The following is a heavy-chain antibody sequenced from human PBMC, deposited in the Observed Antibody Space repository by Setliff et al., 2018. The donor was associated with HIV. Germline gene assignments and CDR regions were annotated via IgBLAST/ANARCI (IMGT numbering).Heavy chain of an antibody. CDR1: GGTLSTYA. V-gene: IGHV1-69*05. Sequence: ASVKVSCKASGGTLSTYAISWVRQAPGQGLEWMGGIIPIFGAANYAQKFQGRVTMTRDTSITTAYMELSSLRSDDTAVYYCASAGLSSTPYYYYYYMDVWGKGTTVTVSS. J-gene: IGHJ6*03. D-gene: IGHD1-1*01. CDR2: IIPIFGAA. CDR3: ASAGLSSTPYYYYYYMDV.